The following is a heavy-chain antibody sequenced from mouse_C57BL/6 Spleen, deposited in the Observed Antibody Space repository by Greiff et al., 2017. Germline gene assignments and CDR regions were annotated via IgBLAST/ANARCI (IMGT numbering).Heavy chain of an antibody. V-gene: IGHV1-78*01. J-gene: IGHJ4*01. CDR3: ARGATVVAKYAMDY. Sequence: VQLQESDAELVKPGASVKISCKVSGYTFTDHTIHWMKQRPEQGLEWIGYIYPRDGSTKYIEKFKGKATLTADKSSSTAYMQLNSLTSEDSAVYFCARGATVVAKYAMDYWGQGTSVTVSS. D-gene: IGHD1-1*01. CDR2: IYPRDGST. CDR1: GYTFTDHT.